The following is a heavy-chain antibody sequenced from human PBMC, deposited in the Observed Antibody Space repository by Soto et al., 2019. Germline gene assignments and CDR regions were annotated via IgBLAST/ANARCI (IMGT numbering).Heavy chain of an antibody. CDR1: GASISNYF. V-gene: IGHV4-4*07. D-gene: IGHD3-16*01. Sequence: PSETLSLTCTVSGASISNYFWTWIRQPAGKGLEWIGRINPSGITNYNPSLKSRVTMSVDTSKNQFSLKLTSVTAADTAVYYCARESVGERPLDYWGQGTLVTVSS. CDR3: ARESVGERPLDY. J-gene: IGHJ4*02. CDR2: INPSGIT.